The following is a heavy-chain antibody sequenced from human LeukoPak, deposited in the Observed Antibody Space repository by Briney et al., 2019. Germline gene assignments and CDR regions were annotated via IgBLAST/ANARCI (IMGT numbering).Heavy chain of an antibody. V-gene: IGHV3-74*01. Sequence: PGGSLRLSCAASGFTFSSYWMHWVRQAPGKGLVWVSRINSDGSSTSYADSVKGRFTISRDNAKNTLYLQMNSLRAEDTAVYYCAREYVRLRFFKRGAFDIWGQGTMVTVSS. CDR2: INSDGSST. D-gene: IGHD3-3*01. CDR3: AREYVRLRFFKRGAFDI. J-gene: IGHJ3*02. CDR1: GFTFSSYW.